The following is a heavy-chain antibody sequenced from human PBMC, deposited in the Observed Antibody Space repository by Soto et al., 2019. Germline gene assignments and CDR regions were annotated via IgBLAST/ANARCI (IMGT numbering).Heavy chain of an antibody. CDR3: AGGPSTYYFDY. V-gene: IGHV1-69*02. CDR1: GGTFSTHT. J-gene: IGHJ4*02. CDR2: VIPMLNII. D-gene: IGHD3-16*01. Sequence: SVKVSCKASGGTFSTHTITWLRQAPGQGLEWVGRVIPMLNIISPAQTLQGRVTISADTSTGTAYMELSSLKSEDTAVYYCAGGPSTYYFDYWGQGTPVTVSS.